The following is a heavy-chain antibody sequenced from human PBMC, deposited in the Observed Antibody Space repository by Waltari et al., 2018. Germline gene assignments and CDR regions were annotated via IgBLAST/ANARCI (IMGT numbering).Heavy chain of an antibody. CDR1: GYNFSNSW. CDR2: IYHGVSHS. Sequence: EVRLVQSGAEVKKPGESLKISCKESGYNFSNSWIAWGRQMPGKGLGWMGFIYHGVSHSGYSPSFEGQVTISVDRSITTAYLQGSSLKASDTAVYYCARRGSTIVGVEYFYDYWGQGTLVTVSS. D-gene: IGHD3-10*01. CDR3: ARRGSTIVGVEYFYDY. J-gene: IGHJ4*02. V-gene: IGHV5-51*03.